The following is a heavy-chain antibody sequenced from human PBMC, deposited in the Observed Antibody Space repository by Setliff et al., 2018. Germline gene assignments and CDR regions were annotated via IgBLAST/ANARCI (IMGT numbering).Heavy chain of an antibody. Sequence: SETLSLTCAVYGGSFSGYYWSWIRQPPGKGPEWIGEIDQSGVTNYNPSLKSRVTISIDTSKNQFSLRLSSVTATDTAVYYCARHKAGITIFGVVINPDAFDIRGQGTMVTVSS. V-gene: IGHV4-34*01. D-gene: IGHD3-3*01. CDR2: IDQSGVT. CDR1: GGSFSGYY. CDR3: ARHKAGITIFGVVINPDAFDI. J-gene: IGHJ3*02.